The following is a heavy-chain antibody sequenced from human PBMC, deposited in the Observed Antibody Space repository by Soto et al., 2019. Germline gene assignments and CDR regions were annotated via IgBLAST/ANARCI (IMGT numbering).Heavy chain of an antibody. V-gene: IGHV3-74*01. CDR2: INSDGSST. CDR3: SKADYYGSGPLAFDI. D-gene: IGHD3-10*01. Sequence: GGSLRLSCAASGFTFSSYWMHWVRQAPGKGLVWVSRINSDGSSTYYADSVKGRFTISRDNSKNTLYLQMNSLRAEDTAVYYCSKADYYGSGPLAFDIWGQGTMVTVSS. CDR1: GFTFSSYW. J-gene: IGHJ3*02.